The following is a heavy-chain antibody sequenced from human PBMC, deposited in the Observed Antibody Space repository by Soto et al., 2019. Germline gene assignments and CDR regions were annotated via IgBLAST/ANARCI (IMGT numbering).Heavy chain of an antibody. D-gene: IGHD2-2*01. CDR2: IYYNGRR. CDR3: ARRSPGRLLWDY. Sequence: QVQLQESGPGLVKPSETLSLTCTVSGGSISDYPWSWIRQPPGKGLEWLGHIYYNGRRNYKPSLRSRITMSIDMSKTQFALKVSSVASADTAVYYCARRSPGRLLWDYWGQGTLVTVSS. V-gene: IGHV4-59*01. J-gene: IGHJ4*02. CDR1: GGSISDYP.